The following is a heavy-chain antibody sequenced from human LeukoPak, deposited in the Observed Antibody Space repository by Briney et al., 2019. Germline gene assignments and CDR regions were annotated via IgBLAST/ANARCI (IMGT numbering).Heavy chain of an antibody. V-gene: IGHV3-30-3*01. CDR2: ISFDGSNK. CDR3: ARGPGAYYYGSGNSFDP. J-gene: IGHJ5*02. Sequence: GGSLRLSCAASGFTFSSYAIHWVRQAPGKGLEWVALISFDGSNKYYADSVKGRFTISRDNSKNTLYLQMNSLRAEDTAVYYCARGPGAYYYGSGNSFDPWGQGTLVTASS. CDR1: GFTFSSYA. D-gene: IGHD3-10*01.